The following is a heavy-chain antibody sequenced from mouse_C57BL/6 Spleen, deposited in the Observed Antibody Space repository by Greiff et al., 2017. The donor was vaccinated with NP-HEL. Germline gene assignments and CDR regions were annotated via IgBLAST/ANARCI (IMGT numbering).Heavy chain of an antibody. CDR2: IDPSDSYT. V-gene: IGHV1-69*01. D-gene: IGHD1-1*01. CDR3: ARKITTVEGTAWYFDV. Sequence: QVQLQQPGAELVMPGASVKLSCKASGYTFTSYWMHWVKQRPGQGLEWIGEIDPSDSYTNYNQKFKGKSTLTVDKSSSTAYMQLSSLTSEDSAVYYCARKITTVEGTAWYFDVWGTGTTVTVSS. CDR1: GYTFTSYW. J-gene: IGHJ1*03.